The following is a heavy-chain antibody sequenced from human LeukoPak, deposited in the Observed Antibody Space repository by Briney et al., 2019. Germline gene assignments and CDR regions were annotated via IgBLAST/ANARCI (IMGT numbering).Heavy chain of an antibody. V-gene: IGHV4-59*08. CDR3: ARTDSSGYLVDYYFDY. J-gene: IGHJ4*02. CDR1: GGSISSYY. CDR2: IYYSGST. D-gene: IGHD3-22*01. Sequence: SETLSLTCTVYGGSISSYYWSWIRQPPGKGLEWIGYIYYSGSTNYNPSLKSRVTISVDTSKNQFSLKLSSVTAADTAVYYCARTDSSGYLVDYYFDYWGQGTLVTVSS.